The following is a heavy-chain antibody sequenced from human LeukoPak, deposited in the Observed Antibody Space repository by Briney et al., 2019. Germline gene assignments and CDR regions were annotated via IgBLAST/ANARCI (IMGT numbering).Heavy chain of an antibody. CDR2: INPNSGGT. D-gene: IGHD4-17*01. Sequence: ASVKVSCKASGYTFTDYFMHWVRQAPGQGLEWMGRINPNSGGTNYAQKFQDRVTMTRDTSISTAYMDLSRLRSDDTAVYYCARVDYAHAFHIWGQGTMVTVSS. CDR1: GYTFTDYF. V-gene: IGHV1-2*06. CDR3: ARVDYAHAFHI. J-gene: IGHJ3*02.